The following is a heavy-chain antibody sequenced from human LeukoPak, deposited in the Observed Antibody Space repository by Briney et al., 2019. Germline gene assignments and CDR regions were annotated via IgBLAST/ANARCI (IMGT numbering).Heavy chain of an antibody. D-gene: IGHD2-2*02. CDR3: ARAALGYCSSTSCYIFDY. CDR2: IYPGDSDT. CDR1: GYSFTSYW. J-gene: IGHJ4*02. V-gene: IGHV5-51*01. Sequence: GESPKISCKGSGYSFTSYWIGWVRQMPGKGLEWMGIIYPGDSDTRYSPSFQGQVTISADKSISTAYLQWSSLKASDTAMYYCARAALGYCSSTSCYIFDYWGQGTLVTVSS.